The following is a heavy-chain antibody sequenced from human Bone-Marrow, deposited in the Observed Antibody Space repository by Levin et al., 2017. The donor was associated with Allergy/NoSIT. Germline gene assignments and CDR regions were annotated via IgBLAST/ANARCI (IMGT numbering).Heavy chain of an antibody. Sequence: PGGSLRLSCAASGFTFSGSAMHWVRQASGKGLEWVGRIRSKVNNYATAYAASVKGRFTISRDDSKNMAYLQMNSLKTEDTAVYYCTRRPEGDNISPDFDYWGQGTLVTVSS. CDR1: GFTFSGSA. CDR2: IRSKVNNYAT. J-gene: IGHJ4*02. D-gene: IGHD3-16*01. V-gene: IGHV3-73*01. CDR3: TRRPEGDNISPDFDY.